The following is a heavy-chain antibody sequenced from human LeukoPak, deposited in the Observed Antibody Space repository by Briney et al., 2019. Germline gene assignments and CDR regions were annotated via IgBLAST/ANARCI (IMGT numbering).Heavy chain of an antibody. V-gene: IGHV3-21*01. D-gene: IGHD2-2*01. CDR3: ARERQYQSRGFDY. CDR2: ISSSSSYI. J-gene: IGHJ4*02. CDR1: GFTFSSYE. Sequence: KSGGSLRLSCAASGFTFSSYEMNWVRQAPGKGLEWVSSISSSSSYIYYADSVKGRFTISRDNAKNSLYLQMNSLRAEDTAVYYCARERQYQSRGFDYWGQGTLVTVSS.